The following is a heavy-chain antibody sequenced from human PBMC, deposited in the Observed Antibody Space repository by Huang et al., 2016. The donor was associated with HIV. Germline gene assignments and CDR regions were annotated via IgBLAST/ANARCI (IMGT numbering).Heavy chain of an antibody. Sequence: QVQLVESGGGVVQPGRSLRLSCVASGFTFNNFGRHWVRQAPGKGLEWVAVIAYDGSSDRYSESVKGRFTISRDNPMDTLYLQMNSLRPDDTAVYYCAKESRWYSDLDNWGQGTLVTVSS. CDR3: AKESRWYSDLDN. CDR1: GFTFNNFG. D-gene: IGHD2-15*01. J-gene: IGHJ4*02. V-gene: IGHV3-30*18. CDR2: IAYDGSSD.